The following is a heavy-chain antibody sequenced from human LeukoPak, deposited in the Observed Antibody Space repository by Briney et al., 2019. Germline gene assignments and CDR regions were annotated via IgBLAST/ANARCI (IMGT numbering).Heavy chain of an antibody. CDR3: ARDLSSSWYVQYY. D-gene: IGHD6-13*01. J-gene: IGHJ4*02. CDR2: ISGHNANT. V-gene: IGHV1-18*04. CDR1: GYSFTSYW. Sequence: GESVRISCKGSGYSFTSYWISWVRQAPGQGLEWMGWISGHNANTNYAQKLQGRVTMTTDTSTSTAYMELRSLRSDDTAVYYCARDLSSSWYVQYYWGQGNLVNVSS.